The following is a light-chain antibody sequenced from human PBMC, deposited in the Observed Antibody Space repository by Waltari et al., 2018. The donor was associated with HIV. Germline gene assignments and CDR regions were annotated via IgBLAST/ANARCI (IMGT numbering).Light chain of an antibody. V-gene: IGLV3-27*01. CDR3: YSAADNIGV. Sequence: SYELTQPSSVSVSPGQTARIPCTGDVVAKKKYARWFQQKPGQAPVLVIYKASERPSGIPERFSGSSSGTTVTLTISGAQVEDEADYYCYSAADNIGVFGGGTKLTVL. CDR1: VVAKKKY. CDR2: KAS. J-gene: IGLJ3*02.